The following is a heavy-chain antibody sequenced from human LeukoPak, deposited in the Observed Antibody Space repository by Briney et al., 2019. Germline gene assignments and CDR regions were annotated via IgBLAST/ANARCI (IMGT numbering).Heavy chain of an antibody. CDR1: GYTFTSYA. CDR3: ARDVWFGELFYFDY. D-gene: IGHD3-10*01. Sequence: ASVKVSCKASGYTFTSYAMNWVRQAPGQGLEWMGWINTNTGNPAYAQGFTGRFVFSLDTSVSTAYLQISSLKAEDTAVYYCARDVWFGELFYFDYWGQGTLVTVSS. CDR2: INTNTGNP. J-gene: IGHJ4*02. V-gene: IGHV7-4-1*02.